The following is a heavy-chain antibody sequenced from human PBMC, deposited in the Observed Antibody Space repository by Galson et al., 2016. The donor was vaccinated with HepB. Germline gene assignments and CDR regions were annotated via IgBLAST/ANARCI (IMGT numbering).Heavy chain of an antibody. CDR3: ARVYGSGTYQPLYFGLDV. CDR1: GGSMITTSYY. D-gene: IGHD3-10*01. Sequence: ATLSLTCTVSGGSMITTSYYWVWIRRPARKGLEWIGSVSYTGSTYYNPSLESRVSISVDTTKKQLSLRLTSLTAADTAQYYCARVYGSGTYQPLYFGLDVWGQGTTVTVSS. V-gene: IGHV4-39*01. CDR2: VSYTGST. J-gene: IGHJ6*02.